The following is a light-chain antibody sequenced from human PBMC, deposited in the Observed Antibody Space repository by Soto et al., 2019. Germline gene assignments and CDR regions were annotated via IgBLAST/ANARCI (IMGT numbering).Light chain of an antibody. Sequence: DIQMTQSPSTLSASVGDRVTITCRASQSISSWLAWYQQKPGKAPKLLIYDASSLESAVPSRFSSSGSGTEFTLTIRSLQPDNFAIYYGQQYNSYWTFGEGTKVEIK. J-gene: IGKJ1*01. CDR2: DAS. V-gene: IGKV1-5*01. CDR1: QSISSW. CDR3: QQYNSYWT.